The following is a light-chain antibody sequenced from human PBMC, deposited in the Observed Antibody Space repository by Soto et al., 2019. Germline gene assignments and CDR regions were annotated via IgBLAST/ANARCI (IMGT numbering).Light chain of an antibody. J-gene: IGKJ2*01. CDR2: WAS. CDR3: QQYYSTPHT. Sequence: DIVMTQSPDSLAVSLGERATNNCKSSQSVLYSSNTKNYLAWYQQKPGQPPKLLIYWASTRESGVPDRFSGSGSGTDFTLTISSLQAEDVSVYYCQQYYSTPHTFGQGTKLEIK. V-gene: IGKV4-1*01. CDR1: QSVLYSSNTKNY.